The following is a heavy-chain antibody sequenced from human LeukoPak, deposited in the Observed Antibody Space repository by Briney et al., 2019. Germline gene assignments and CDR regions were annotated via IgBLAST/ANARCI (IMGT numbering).Heavy chain of an antibody. J-gene: IGHJ3*02. CDR2: ISWNSGDI. D-gene: IGHD6-13*01. CDR1: GSTFDDYA. CDR3: AKCIAAAGTDAFDI. V-gene: IGHV3-9*01. Sequence: GGSLRLSCVASGSTFDDYAMHWVRQAPGKGLEWVSGISWNSGDIGYADSVKDRFTISRDNAKNSLWLQMNSLRAEDTALYYCAKCIAAAGTDAFDIWGQGTMVTVSS.